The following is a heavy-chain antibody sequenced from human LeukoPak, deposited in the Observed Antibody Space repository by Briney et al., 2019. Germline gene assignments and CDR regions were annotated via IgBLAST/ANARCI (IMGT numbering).Heavy chain of an antibody. CDR3: ARDGQGSFYVISGS. D-gene: IGHD2/OR15-2a*01. J-gene: IGHJ5*02. V-gene: IGHV3-33*01. Sequence: PGRSLRLSCAASGLTLSSYGMHWVRQAPGKGLEWVAAIWYDGSNKYYADSVKGRFTISRDNSKNALYLQVSGLRGEDGGVYYCARDGQGSFYVISGSWVRGTVHSVCS. CDR1: GLTLSSYG. CDR2: IWYDGSNK.